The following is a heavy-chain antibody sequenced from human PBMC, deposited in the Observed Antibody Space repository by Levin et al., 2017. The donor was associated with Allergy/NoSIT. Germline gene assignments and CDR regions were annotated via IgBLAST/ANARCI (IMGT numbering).Heavy chain of an antibody. CDR1: GYTFTSYG. Sequence: GESLKISCKASGYTFTSYGISWVRQAPGQGLEWMGWISAYNGNTNYAQKLQGRVTMTTDTSTSTAYMELRSLRSDDTAVYYCARLRHLRLHKYNWRPFDYWGQGTLVTVSS. D-gene: IGHD1-20*01. CDR3: ARLRHLRLHKYNWRPFDY. CDR2: ISAYNGNT. J-gene: IGHJ4*02. V-gene: IGHV1-18*01.